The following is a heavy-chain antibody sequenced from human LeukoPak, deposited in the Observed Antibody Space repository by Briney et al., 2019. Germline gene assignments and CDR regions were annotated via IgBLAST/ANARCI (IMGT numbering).Heavy chain of an antibody. CDR2: ISDSGGSS. CDR1: GFTVSSNY. J-gene: IGHJ4*02. CDR3: ARHDSYIPW. Sequence: GGFLRLSCAASGFTVSSNYMSWVRQAPGKGLQWVSGISDSGGSSYYTDSVKGRFTISRDNSKNTVFLEMNNLRVEDTAVYFCARHDSYIPWWGQGSLVTVSS. D-gene: IGHD5-18*01. V-gene: IGHV3-53*01.